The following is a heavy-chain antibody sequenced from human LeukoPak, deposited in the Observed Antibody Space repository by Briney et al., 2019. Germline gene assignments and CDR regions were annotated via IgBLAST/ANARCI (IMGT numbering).Heavy chain of an antibody. CDR3: AADLITMVRGVDDAFDI. D-gene: IGHD3-10*01. Sequence: GESLRLSCTASGFTFSNFWMGWVRQAPGKGLEWVANIKQDETEKFYLGSVKGRFTISRDNAKNSLYLQMNSLRVEDTALYYCAADLITMVRGVDDAFDIWGQGTMVTVSS. V-gene: IGHV3-7*03. CDR1: GFTFSNFW. CDR2: IKQDETEK. J-gene: IGHJ3*02.